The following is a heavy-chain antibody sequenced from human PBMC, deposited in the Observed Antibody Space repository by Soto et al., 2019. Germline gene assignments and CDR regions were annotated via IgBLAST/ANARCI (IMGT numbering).Heavy chain of an antibody. CDR2: IHYSRGP. CDR3: ASHQDCGSGSCYQDYDALDV. D-gene: IGHD2-15*01. J-gene: IGHJ3*01. CDR1: GGSISSGGYY. V-gene: IGHV4-31*03. Sequence: QVQLQESGPGLVKPSQTLSLTCTVSGGSISSGGYYWSWIRQHPGKRLEGIGYIHYSRGPYYSPSLRSRIPMSLEISKNQFYLKLISVTAADTAVYYCASHQDCGSGSCYQDYDALDVLGQGTMVTVSS.